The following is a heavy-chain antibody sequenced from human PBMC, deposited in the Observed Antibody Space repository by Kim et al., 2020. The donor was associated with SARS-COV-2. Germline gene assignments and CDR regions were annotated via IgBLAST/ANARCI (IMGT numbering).Heavy chain of an antibody. Sequence: SETLSLTCTVSGGSISSGGYYWSWIRQHPGKGLEWIGYIYYSGSTYYNPSLKSRVTIAVDTSKTQFSLKLSSVTAADTAVYYCARVVVGAYSEYFFDYWGQGTLGTVYS. D-gene: IGHD4-17*01. V-gene: IGHV4-31*03. CDR3: ARVVVGAYSEYFFDY. CDR2: IYYSGST. J-gene: IGHJ4*02. CDR1: GGSISSGGYY.